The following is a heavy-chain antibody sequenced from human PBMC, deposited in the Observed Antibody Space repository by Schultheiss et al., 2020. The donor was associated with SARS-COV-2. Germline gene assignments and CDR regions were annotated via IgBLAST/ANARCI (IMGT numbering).Heavy chain of an antibody. CDR1: GYIFASYG. J-gene: IGHJ4*02. V-gene: IGHV1-2*02. D-gene: IGHD2-2*01. CDR3: ARVCSSTSCHDY. CDR2: INPNSGGT. Sequence: ASVKVSCKASGYIFASYGISWVRQAPGQGLEWMGWINPNSGGTNYAQKFQGRVTMTRDTSISTAYMELSRLRSDDTAVYYCARVCSSTSCHDYWGQGTLVTVSS.